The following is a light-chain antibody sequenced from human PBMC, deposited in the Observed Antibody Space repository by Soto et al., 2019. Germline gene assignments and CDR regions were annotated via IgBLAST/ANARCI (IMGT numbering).Light chain of an antibody. V-gene: IGLV2-14*01. CDR2: EVS. Sequence: QSALTQPASVPGSLGQSITISCTGTSSDVGGYNFVSWYQQHPGKAPKLLIYEVSNRPSGVSNRFSGSKSGNTASLTISGLQAADEADYYCSSYTSTTTLVFGTGTKLTVL. J-gene: IGLJ1*01. CDR1: SSDVGGYNF. CDR3: SSYTSTTTLV.